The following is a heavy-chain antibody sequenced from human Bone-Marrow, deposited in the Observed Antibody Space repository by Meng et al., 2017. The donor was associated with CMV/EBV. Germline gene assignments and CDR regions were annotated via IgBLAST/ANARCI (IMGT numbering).Heavy chain of an antibody. D-gene: IGHD3-3*01. CDR1: GASISGSNYY. CDR2: IYYSGST. Sequence: SETLSLTCTVSGASISGSNYYWGWIRQPPGKGLEWIASIYYSGSTYYNPSLKSRVTISVDTSKNQFSLKLSSVTAADTAVYYCARCGPPYYDFWSGYPYYFDYWGQGTLVTVSS. V-gene: IGHV4-39*01. J-gene: IGHJ4*02. CDR3: ARCGPPYYDFWSGYPYYFDY.